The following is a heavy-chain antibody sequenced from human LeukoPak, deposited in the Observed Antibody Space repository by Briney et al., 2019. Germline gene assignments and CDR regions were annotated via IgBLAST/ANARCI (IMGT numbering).Heavy chain of an antibody. V-gene: IGHV1-69*13. J-gene: IGHJ6*02. CDR1: GGTFSSYA. CDR3: ARVGIAARHYYYYGMDV. CDR2: IIPIFGTA. Sequence: SVKVSCKASGGTFSSYAISWVRQAPGQGLEWMGGIIPIFGTAKYAQKFQGRVTITADESTSTAYMELSSLRSEDTAVYYCARVGIAARHYYYYGMDVWGQGTTVSVSS. D-gene: IGHD6-6*01.